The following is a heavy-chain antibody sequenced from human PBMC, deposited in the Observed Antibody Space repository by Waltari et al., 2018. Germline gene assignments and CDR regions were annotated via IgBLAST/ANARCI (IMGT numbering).Heavy chain of an antibody. V-gene: IGHV4-38-2*02. J-gene: IGHJ4*02. D-gene: IGHD3-22*01. CDR1: GYSISSGYY. CDR3: ARDTYYYDSSGPENFDY. CDR2: VYLRGRT. Sequence: QVQLQESGPGLVKPSETLSLTCTVSGYSISSGYYWGWIRQPPGKGLEWIGSVYLRGRTSYNPSLKVRVTISVDTAKTQCSLKLSSVTAADTAVYYWARDTYYYDSSGPENFDYWGQGTLVTVSS.